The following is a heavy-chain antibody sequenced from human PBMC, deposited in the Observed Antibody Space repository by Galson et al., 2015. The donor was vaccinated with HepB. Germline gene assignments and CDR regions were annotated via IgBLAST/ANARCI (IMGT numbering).Heavy chain of an antibody. Sequence: SLRLSCAASGFNFSNYGMHWVRQAPGKGLDWVAFIRYDGGNKYYADSVKGRFTISRDNSKHTLFLQLNSLRTEDTAVYYCAKRGVDCSGGTCYSAYGMNVWGQGTTVTVSS. CDR3: AKRGVDCSGGTCYSAYGMNV. CDR1: GFNFSNYG. CDR2: IRYDGGNK. D-gene: IGHD2-15*01. J-gene: IGHJ6*01. V-gene: IGHV3-30*02.